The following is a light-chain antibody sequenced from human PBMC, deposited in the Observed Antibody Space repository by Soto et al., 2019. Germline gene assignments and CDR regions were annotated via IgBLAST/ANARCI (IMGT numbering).Light chain of an antibody. CDR3: QLSDTSLFT. J-gene: IGKJ5*01. CDR1: QSVSGSS. V-gene: IGKV3-20*01. CDR2: GAS. Sequence: EIVLTQSPGTLSLSPGERATLSCRASQSVSGSSLAWYQQKPGQAPRLLIYGASSRATGIPDRFSGSGSGTDFTLTISRLEPEDFAVYYCQLSDTSLFTFGQGTRLEIK.